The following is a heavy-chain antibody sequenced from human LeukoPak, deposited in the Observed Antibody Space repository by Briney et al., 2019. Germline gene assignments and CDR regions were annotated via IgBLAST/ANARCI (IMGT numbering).Heavy chain of an antibody. CDR3: VRGRDNADWYFDL. Sequence: SETLSLTCTASGGSIRSYYWSWVRQPPGKGLEWIGYFYYSGSTNYNPSLKSRVTISVDTSKNQFSLKLNSVTAADTAVYYCVRGRDNADWYFDLWGRGTLVTVSS. D-gene: IGHD1-1*01. J-gene: IGHJ2*01. CDR1: GGSIRSYY. V-gene: IGHV4-59*01. CDR2: FYYSGST.